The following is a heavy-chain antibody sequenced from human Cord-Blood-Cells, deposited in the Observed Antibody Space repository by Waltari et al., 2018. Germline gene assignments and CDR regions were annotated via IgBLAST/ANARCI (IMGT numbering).Heavy chain of an antibody. CDR3: AGCSSTSCYVAFDI. D-gene: IGHD2-2*01. CDR1: GYTFTGYY. CDR2: INPNSGGT. J-gene: IGHJ3*02. V-gene: IGHV1-2*06. Sequence: QVQLVQSGAEVKKPGASVKVSCKAYGYTFTGYYLLWVRTAPGQGLEWKGRINPNSGGTNYAQKFQGRVTMTRDTSISTAYMELSRLRSDDTAVYYCAGCSSTSCYVAFDIWGQGTMVTVSS.